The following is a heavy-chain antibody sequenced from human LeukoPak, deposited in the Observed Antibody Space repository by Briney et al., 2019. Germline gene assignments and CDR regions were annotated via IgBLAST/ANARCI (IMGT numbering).Heavy chain of an antibody. Sequence: ASVNVSCKASGYTFTGYYMHWVRQAPGQGLEWMGWINPNSGGTNYAQKFQGRVTMTRDTSISTAYMELSRLRSDDTAVYYCARDRGAVVVTAIPDYWGQGTLVTVSS. V-gene: IGHV1-2*02. CDR1: GYTFTGYY. CDR3: ARDRGAVVVTAIPDY. J-gene: IGHJ4*02. CDR2: INPNSGGT. D-gene: IGHD2-21*02.